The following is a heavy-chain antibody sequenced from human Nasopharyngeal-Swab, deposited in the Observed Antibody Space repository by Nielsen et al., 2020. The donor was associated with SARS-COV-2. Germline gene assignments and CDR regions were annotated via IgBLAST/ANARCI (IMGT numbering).Heavy chain of an antibody. CDR3: ARVSPSHRTYYYYYMDV. CDR1: GGFISSSNW. V-gene: IGHV4-4*02. J-gene: IGHJ6*03. CDR2: IYHSGST. Sequence: SETLSLTCAVSGGFISSSNWWSWIRQPPGKGLEWIGEIYHSGSTNYNPSLKSRVTISVDKSKNQFSLKLSSVTAADTAVYYCARVSPSHRTYYYYYMDVWGKGTTVTVSS.